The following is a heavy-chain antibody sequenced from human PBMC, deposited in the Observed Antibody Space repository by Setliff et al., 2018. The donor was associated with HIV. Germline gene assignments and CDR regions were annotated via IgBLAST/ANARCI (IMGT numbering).Heavy chain of an antibody. CDR1: GDSVNDRSYF. J-gene: IGHJ3*02. Sequence: SETLSLTCTVSGDSVNDRSYFWDWIRQSPGRGLEWIGSIDNSGHIHYNPSLKSRVTISIDTSKNQFSLKATSVTAEDTAVYYCARWGEPAQRGFDIWGQGTMVTVSS. V-gene: IGHV4-39*07. CDR3: ARWGEPAQRGFDI. D-gene: IGHD3-16*01. CDR2: IDNSGHI.